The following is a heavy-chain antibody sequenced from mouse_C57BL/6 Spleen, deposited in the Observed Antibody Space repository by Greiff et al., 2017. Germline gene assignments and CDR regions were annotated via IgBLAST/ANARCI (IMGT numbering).Heavy chain of an antibody. CDR3: ARFDYSSFAY. D-gene: IGHD1-1*01. CDR2: IHPNSGST. CDR1: GYTFTSYW. Sequence: QVQLQQPGAELVKPGASVKLSCKASGYTFTSYWMHWVKQRPGQGLEWIGMIHPNSGSTNYNEKFKSKATLTVDKSSRTAYMQLSSLTSEDSAVYYCARFDYSSFAYWGQGTLVTVSA. V-gene: IGHV1-64*01. J-gene: IGHJ3*01.